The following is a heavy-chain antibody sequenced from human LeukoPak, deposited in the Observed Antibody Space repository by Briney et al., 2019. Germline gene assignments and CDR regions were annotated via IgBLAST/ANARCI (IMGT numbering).Heavy chain of an antibody. CDR1: GGTFSSYA. J-gene: IGHJ6*02. V-gene: IGHV1-69*04. CDR2: IIPILGIA. CDR3: ARVSDYDILTGSPSYCYYGMDV. Sequence: ASVKVSCKASGGTFSSYAISWVRQAPGQGLEWMGRIIPILGIANYAQKFQGRVTMTTDTSTSTAYMELRSLRSDDTAVYYCARVSDYDILTGSPSYCYYGMDVWGQGTTVTVSS. D-gene: IGHD3-9*01.